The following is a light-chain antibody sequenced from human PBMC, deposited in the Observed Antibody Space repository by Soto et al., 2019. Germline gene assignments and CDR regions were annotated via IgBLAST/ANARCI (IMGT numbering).Light chain of an antibody. Sequence: FMLTQPHSMSESPGKTVTISCTRSSGSIASNFVQWYQQRPGSAPTTVIYEDNQRPSGVPDRFSGSIDSSSNSASLTISRLKTEDEADYYCQSYDSSNLWVFGGGTQLTVL. CDR2: EDN. V-gene: IGLV6-57*04. CDR1: SGSIASNF. CDR3: QSYDSSNLWV. J-gene: IGLJ3*02.